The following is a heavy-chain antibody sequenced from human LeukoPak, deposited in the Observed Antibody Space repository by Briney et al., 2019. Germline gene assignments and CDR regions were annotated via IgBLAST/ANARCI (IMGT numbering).Heavy chain of an antibody. Sequence: GGSLRLSCAASGFTFSSYSMNSVPQAPRKGLEGGSYISSSSSTLYYADSVKGRFTISRDNAKNSLYLQMISLRAEDTAVYYCARAAQHYDFWSGSHLDYMDVWGKGTTVTVSS. V-gene: IGHV3-48*01. J-gene: IGHJ6*03. CDR1: GFTFSSYS. CDR2: ISSSSSTL. CDR3: ARAAQHYDFWSGSHLDYMDV. D-gene: IGHD3-3*01.